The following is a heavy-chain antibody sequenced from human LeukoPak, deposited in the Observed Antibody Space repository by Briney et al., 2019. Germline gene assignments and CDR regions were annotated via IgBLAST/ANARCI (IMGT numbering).Heavy chain of an antibody. CDR2: IIPIFGTA. Sequence: SVKVSCKASGGTFNSYAISWVRQAPGQGLEWMGGIIPIFGTANYEQKFQGRVTITADESTSTAYMELSSLRSEDTAVYYCARDRIFGVVSDPSPGGYWGQGTLVTVSS. D-gene: IGHD3-3*02. CDR1: GGTFNSYA. V-gene: IGHV1-69*13. J-gene: IGHJ4*02. CDR3: ARDRIFGVVSDPSPGGY.